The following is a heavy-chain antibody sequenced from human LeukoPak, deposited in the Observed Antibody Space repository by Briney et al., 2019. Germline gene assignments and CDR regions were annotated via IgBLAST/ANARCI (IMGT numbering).Heavy chain of an antibody. CDR1: GYAFTSYD. D-gene: IGHD3-3*01. Sequence: ASVKVSCKASGYAFTSYDINWVRQATGQGLEWMGWMNPNSGNTGYAQKFQGRVTMTRNTSISTAYMELSSLRSEDTAVYYCASTTIYYDFWSGYPRHFDYWGQGTLVTVSS. J-gene: IGHJ4*02. CDR2: MNPNSGNT. V-gene: IGHV1-8*01. CDR3: ASTTIYYDFWSGYPRHFDY.